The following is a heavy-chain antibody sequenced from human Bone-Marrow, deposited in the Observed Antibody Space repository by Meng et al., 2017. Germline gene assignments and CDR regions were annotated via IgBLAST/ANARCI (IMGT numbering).Heavy chain of an antibody. CDR1: GFTFTSYG. Sequence: GESLKISCRTSGFTFTSYGMGWVRQAPGKGLEWISYISSNSGTIFYADSVKGRFTISRDNAKNSLFLQMNSLRAEDTAVYYCATSGYDTSGYYKILDYWGRG. J-gene: IGHJ4*02. D-gene: IGHD3-22*01. CDR2: ISSNSGTI. V-gene: IGHV3-48*04. CDR3: ATSGYDTSGYYKILDY.